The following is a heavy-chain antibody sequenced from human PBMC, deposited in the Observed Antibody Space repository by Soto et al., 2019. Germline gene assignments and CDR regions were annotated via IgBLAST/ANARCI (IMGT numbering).Heavy chain of an antibody. CDR2: IYYSGST. CDR3: ARVRRGVVPYYFDY. D-gene: IGHD3-3*01. Sequence: LSLTCTVSGGSISSGGYYWSWIRQHPGKGLEWIGYIYYSGSTYYNPSLKSRVTISVDTSKNQFSLKLSSVTAADTAVYYCARVRRGVVPYYFDYWGQGTLVTVSS. V-gene: IGHV4-31*03. CDR1: GGSISSGGYY. J-gene: IGHJ4*02.